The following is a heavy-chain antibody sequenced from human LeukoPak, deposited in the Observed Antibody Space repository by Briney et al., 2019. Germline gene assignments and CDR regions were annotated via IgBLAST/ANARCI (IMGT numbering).Heavy chain of an antibody. V-gene: IGHV4-34*01. CDR1: GWSFSGYY. Sequence: SETLSLTCGVYGWSFSGYYWRWIPQPPGKGVEWIGEINHSGSTNYSPALKSRVTISVDTSKTQFSLKLSSVTAADTAVYYGARRVVDCSSTGCSPPWYNWFDPWGQGTLATVSS. CDR2: INHSGST. CDR3: ARRVVDCSSTGCSPPWYNWFDP. J-gene: IGHJ5*02. D-gene: IGHD2-2*01.